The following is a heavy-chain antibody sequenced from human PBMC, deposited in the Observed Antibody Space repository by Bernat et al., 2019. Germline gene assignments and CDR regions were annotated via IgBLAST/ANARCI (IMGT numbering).Heavy chain of an antibody. J-gene: IGHJ6*02. D-gene: IGHD2-8*01. Sequence: QVQLVESGGCVVQPGRSLRLSCAASGFTFSSYGMHWVRQAPGKGLEWVAVISYDGSNKYYADSVKGRFTISRDNSKNTLYLQMNSLRAEETAVYYCAKARLRYCTNGVCYYYGMDVWGQGTTVTVSS. V-gene: IGHV3-30*18. CDR1: GFTFSSYG. CDR2: ISYDGSNK. CDR3: AKARLRYCTNGVCYYYGMDV.